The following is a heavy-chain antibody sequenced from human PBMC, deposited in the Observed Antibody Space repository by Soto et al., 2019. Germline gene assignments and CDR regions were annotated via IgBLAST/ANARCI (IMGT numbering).Heavy chain of an antibody. J-gene: IGHJ5*02. V-gene: IGHV1-8*01. Sequence: ASVKVSCKASGYTFTRYDINWVRQATGQGLEWMGWMNPNSGNTGYAQKFQGRVTMTRNTSISTAYMELSSLRSEDTAVYYCARGDLGYCSGGICYKSWFDPWGQGTLVTVSS. CDR1: GYTFTRYD. CDR3: ARGDLGYCSGGICYKSWFDP. CDR2: MNPNSGNT. D-gene: IGHD2-15*01.